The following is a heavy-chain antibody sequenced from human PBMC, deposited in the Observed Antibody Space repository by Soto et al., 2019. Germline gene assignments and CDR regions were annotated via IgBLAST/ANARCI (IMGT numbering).Heavy chain of an antibody. D-gene: IGHD4-17*01. CDR3: ARAGTTVTTLSY. V-gene: IGHV4-31*03. Sequence: SDTLSLTCTVSGGSISSGGYYWSWIRQHPGKGLEWIGYIYYSGSTYYNPSLKSRVTISVDTSKNQFSLKLSSVTAADTAVYYCARAGTTVTTLSYWGQGTLVTVSS. CDR1: GGSISSGGYY. J-gene: IGHJ4*02. CDR2: IYYSGST.